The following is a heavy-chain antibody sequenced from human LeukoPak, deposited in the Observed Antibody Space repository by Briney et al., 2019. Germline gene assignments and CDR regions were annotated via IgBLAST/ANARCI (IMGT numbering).Heavy chain of an antibody. CDR3: SRGGSPPEARGDVFDI. J-gene: IGHJ3*02. D-gene: IGHD1-26*01. Sequence: GGSLRLSCAASGFTFSSYWMHWVRQAPGKGLVWVSRINGDGINTRYGDSEKGRFTISRDNAKNSLYLKMKSLRAEDTAVYYCSRGGSPPEARGDVFDIWGQGTMVSVSS. CDR2: INGDGINT. CDR1: GFTFSSYW. V-gene: IGHV3-74*01.